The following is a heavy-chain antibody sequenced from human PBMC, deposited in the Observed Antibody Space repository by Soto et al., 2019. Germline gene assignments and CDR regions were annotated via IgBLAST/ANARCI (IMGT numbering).Heavy chain of an antibody. Sequence: SVKVSCKASGYTFTSYGISWVRQAPGQGLEWMGGIIPIFGTANYAQKFQGRVTITADESTSTAYMELSSLRSEDTAVYYCAILMTTVTVFDYWGQGTLVTVSS. CDR1: GYTFTSYG. CDR3: AILMTTVTVFDY. CDR2: IIPIFGTA. V-gene: IGHV1-69*13. D-gene: IGHD4-17*01. J-gene: IGHJ4*02.